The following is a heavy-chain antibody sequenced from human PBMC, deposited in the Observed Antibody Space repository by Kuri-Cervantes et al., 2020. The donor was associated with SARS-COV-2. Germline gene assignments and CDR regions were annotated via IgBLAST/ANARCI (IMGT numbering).Heavy chain of an antibody. D-gene: IGHD3-10*01. CDR1: GYTFTSYA. V-gene: IGHV7-4-1*02. Sequence: ASVKVSCKASGYTFTSYAMNWVRQAPGQGLEWMGWINTNTGNPTYAQGFTGRFVFSLDTSVSTAYLQVSSLKAEDTAVYYCARRGGITMVRGVMKHWGQGTLVTVSS. CDR2: INTNTGNP. J-gene: IGHJ1*01. CDR3: ARRGGITMVRGVMKH.